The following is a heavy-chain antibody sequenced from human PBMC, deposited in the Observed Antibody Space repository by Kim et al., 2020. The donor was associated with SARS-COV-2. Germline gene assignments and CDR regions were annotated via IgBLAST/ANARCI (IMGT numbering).Heavy chain of an antibody. D-gene: IGHD2-15*01. CDR2: IIPIFGTA. CDR1: GGTFSSYA. Sequence: SVKVSCKASGGTFSSYAISWVRQAPGQGLEWMGGIIPIFGTANYAQKFQGRVTITADESTSTAYMELSSLRSEDTAVYYCARGAYCSGGSCQPPCWKFGSCYYYYGMDVWGQGTTVTVSS. J-gene: IGHJ6*02. V-gene: IGHV1-69*13. CDR3: ARGAYCSGGSCQPPCWKFGSCYYYYGMDV.